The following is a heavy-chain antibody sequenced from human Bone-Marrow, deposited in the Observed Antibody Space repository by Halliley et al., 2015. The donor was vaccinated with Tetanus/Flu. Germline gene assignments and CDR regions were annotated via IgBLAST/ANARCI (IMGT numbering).Heavy chain of an antibody. D-gene: IGHD3-10*01. Sequence: TLSLTCAVSGGSISSSTWWSWVRQPPGKGLGWIAEIVHTGSAIFNPSLDSRVTISVDKSKNQLSLKISSVTAADTAVYYCAVNNGFSGAVIASSGQGTLVTVSP. J-gene: IGHJ5*02. CDR1: GGSISSSTW. CDR3: AVNNGFSGAVIAS. V-gene: IGHV4-4*02. CDR2: IVHTGSA.